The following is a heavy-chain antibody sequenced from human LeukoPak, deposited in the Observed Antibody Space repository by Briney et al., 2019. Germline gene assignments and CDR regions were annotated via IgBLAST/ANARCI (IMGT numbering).Heavy chain of an antibody. D-gene: IGHD1-26*01. Sequence: SGTLSLTCAVSGGSIGSSNWWSWVRQPPGKGLEWIGEIYHSGSTNYNPSLKSRVTISVDKSKNQFSLKLSSVTAADTAVYYCARVVGIVGATTLYYFDYWGQGTLVTVSS. CDR2: IYHSGST. CDR3: ARVVGIVGATTLYYFDY. J-gene: IGHJ4*02. V-gene: IGHV4-4*02. CDR1: GGSIGSSNW.